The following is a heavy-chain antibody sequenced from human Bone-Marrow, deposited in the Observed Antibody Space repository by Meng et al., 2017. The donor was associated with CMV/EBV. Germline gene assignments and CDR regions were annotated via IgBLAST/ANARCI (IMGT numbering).Heavy chain of an antibody. CDR3: ARALEVDYFDY. J-gene: IGHJ4*02. D-gene: IGHD2-15*01. CDR2: IYYSGST. V-gene: IGHV4-59*01. CDR1: GGSISSYY. Sequence: SETLSLTCTVSGGSISSYYWSWIRQPPGKGLEWIGYIYYSGSTNYNPSLKSRVTISVDTSKNQFSLKLGSVTAADTAVYYCARALEVDYFDYWGQGTLVTVSS.